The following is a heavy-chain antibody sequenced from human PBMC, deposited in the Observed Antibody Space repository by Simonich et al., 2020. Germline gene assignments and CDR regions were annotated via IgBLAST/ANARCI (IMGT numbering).Heavy chain of an antibody. V-gene: IGHV1-2*02. Sequence: QVQLVQSGAEVKKPGASVKVSCKASGYTFTGYYMHWVRQAPGQGLEWRGGFNPNSGGTNYAQKFQGRVTMTRDTSTSTAYMELSRLRSDDTAVYYCARNGLVGILKAFDIWGQGTMVTVSS. D-gene: IGHD2-21*01. CDR3: ARNGLVGILKAFDI. CDR1: GYTFTGYY. CDR2: FNPNSGGT. J-gene: IGHJ3*02.